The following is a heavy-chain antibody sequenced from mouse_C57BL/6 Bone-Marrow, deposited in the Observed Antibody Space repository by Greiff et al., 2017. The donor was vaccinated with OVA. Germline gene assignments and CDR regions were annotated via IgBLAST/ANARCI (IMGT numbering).Heavy chain of an antibody. D-gene: IGHD1-1*01. V-gene: IGHV5-6*01. CDR2: ISSGGSYT. J-gene: IGHJ4*01. CDR1: GFTFSSYG. Sequence: EVQGVESGGDLVKPGGSLKLSCAASGFTFSSYGMSWVRQTPDKRLEWVATISSGGSYTYYPDSVKGRFTISRDNAKNTLYLQMSSLKSEDTAMYYCARHSPFYYGSSYAMDYWGQGTSVTVSS. CDR3: ARHSPFYYGSSYAMDY.